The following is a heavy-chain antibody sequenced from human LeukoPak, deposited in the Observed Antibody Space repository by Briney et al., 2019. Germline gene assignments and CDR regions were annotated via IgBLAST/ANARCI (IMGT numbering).Heavy chain of an antibody. CDR1: GYNFPKSW. V-gene: IGHV5-51*01. J-gene: IGHJ4*02. CDR3: ARPDYFASHD. Sequence: GESLKISCKASGYNFPKSWIGWVRQMPGKGLEWMAIIYPDDSRIKYSPSFQGQVTIPADRSINTAYLQWRSLRASDPAMYYCARPDYFASHDWGQGTLVTVSS. CDR2: IYPDDSRI. D-gene: IGHD2/OR15-2a*01.